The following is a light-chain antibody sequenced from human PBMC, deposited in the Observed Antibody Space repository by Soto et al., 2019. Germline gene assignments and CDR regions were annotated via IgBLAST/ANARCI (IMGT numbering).Light chain of an antibody. J-gene: IGKJ2*01. CDR1: QDISNY. CDR3: QQYDNLPPNT. V-gene: IGKV1-33*01. Sequence: DIQMTQSPSSLSAAVGDRVTITCQASQDISNYLNWYQQKPGKAPKLLIYDPSNLETGVPSRFSGSGSGSDFTFTISSLQPEDIATYYCQQYDNLPPNTFGQGTKLEIK. CDR2: DPS.